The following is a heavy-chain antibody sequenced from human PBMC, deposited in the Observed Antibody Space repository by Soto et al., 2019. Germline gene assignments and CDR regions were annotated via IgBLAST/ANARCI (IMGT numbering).Heavy chain of an antibody. J-gene: IGHJ4*02. Sequence: KPSETLSLTCTISGGSISVYYWSWIRQSPRQGLEWIGYVYDNGRPYYSPSLKSRVTISADTSKNQISLKLPSATAADPAVYYCARGVGSSPPRYWGRGTLVTVSS. D-gene: IGHD3-9*01. CDR2: VYDNGRP. CDR1: GGSISVYY. V-gene: IGHV4-59*01. CDR3: ARGVGSSPPRY.